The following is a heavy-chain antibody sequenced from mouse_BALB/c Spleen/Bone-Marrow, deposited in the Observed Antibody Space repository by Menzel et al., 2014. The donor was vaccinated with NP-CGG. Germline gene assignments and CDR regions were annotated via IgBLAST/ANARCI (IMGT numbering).Heavy chain of an antibody. Sequence: VQLKESGAELVKPGASVKLSCTASGFNIKDTYMHWVKQRPEQGLEWIGRIDPANGNTKYDSKFQGKATITADTSSNTAYLQLSSLTSEDTAVDYCASYYYGSSSYAYWGQGTMVTVSA. CDR1: GFNIKDTY. J-gene: IGHJ3*01. D-gene: IGHD1-1*01. V-gene: IGHV14-3*02. CDR3: ASYYYGSSSYAY. CDR2: IDPANGNT.